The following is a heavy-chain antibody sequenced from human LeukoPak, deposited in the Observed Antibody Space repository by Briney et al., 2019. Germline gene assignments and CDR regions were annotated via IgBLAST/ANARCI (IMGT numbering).Heavy chain of an antibody. D-gene: IGHD2-2*01. J-gene: IGHJ2*01. CDR2: ISYDGSNK. Sequence: GGSLRLSCAASGFTFSSYAMHWVRQAPGKGLEWVAVISYDGSNKYYADSVKGRFTITRDNSKNTLYLQMNSLRAEGTAVYYCARGRGCSSTSCPGGYFDLWGRGTLVTVSS. V-gene: IGHV3-30*04. CDR1: GFTFSSYA. CDR3: ARGRGCSSTSCPGGYFDL.